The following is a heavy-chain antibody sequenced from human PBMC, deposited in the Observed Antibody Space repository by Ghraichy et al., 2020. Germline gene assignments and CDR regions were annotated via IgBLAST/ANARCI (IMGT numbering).Heavy chain of an antibody. V-gene: IGHV3-7*01. CDR2: IKKDGSDK. CDR1: GFTFSGYW. Sequence: GESLNISCAASGFTFSGYWMTWVRQAPGKGLEWVANIKKDGSDKYYVDSVKGRFTISRDNANAKKSLYLEMNSLRAEDTAVYYCARVNYGMDVWGQGTTVTVSS. CDR3: ARVNYGMDV. J-gene: IGHJ6*02.